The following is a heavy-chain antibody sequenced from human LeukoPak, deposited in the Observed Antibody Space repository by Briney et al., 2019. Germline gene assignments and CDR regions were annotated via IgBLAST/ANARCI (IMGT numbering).Heavy chain of an antibody. Sequence: GSLRLSCAASGFTFSDYYMSWIRQPPGKGLEWIGSIYYSGSTYYNPSLKSRVTISVDTSKNQFSLKLSSVTAADTAVYYCARVVKGGLNWFDPWGQGTLVTVSS. CDR2: IYYSGST. CDR3: ARVVKGGLNWFDP. V-gene: IGHV4-38-2*01. D-gene: IGHD2-15*01. J-gene: IGHJ5*02. CDR1: GFTFSDYY.